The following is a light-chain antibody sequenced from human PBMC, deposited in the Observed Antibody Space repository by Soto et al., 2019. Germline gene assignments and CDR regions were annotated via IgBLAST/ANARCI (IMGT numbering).Light chain of an antibody. CDR3: SSFTSRFTFV. Sequence: QSVLAQPASVSGSPGQSIAISCTGTRSDVGAYNYVSWYQQHPGKAPKLMISEVTNRPSGVSDRCSGSKSVNAASLTISGLQAEDEADYYCSSFTSRFTFVFGTGTKVTVL. J-gene: IGLJ1*01. CDR2: EVT. V-gene: IGLV2-14*01. CDR1: RSDVGAYNY.